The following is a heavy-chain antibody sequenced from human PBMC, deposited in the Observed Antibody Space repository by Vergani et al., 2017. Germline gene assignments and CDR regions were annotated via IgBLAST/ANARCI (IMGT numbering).Heavy chain of an antibody. CDR2: ISHKTGDT. J-gene: IGHJ5*01. D-gene: IGHD1-26*01. V-gene: IGHV1-2*02. CDR1: ESTFRDYN. CDR3: AHSWNFGRRDWFDS. Sequence: QVQLMQSGPVMKKPGGSMKVSCQASESTFRDYNIHWVRQAPSQGLQWMGWISHKTGDTDYLQRFQDRVTMTREASTKTVYLKMTRLTSDDTAIYYCAHSWNFGRRDWFDSWGPGTLVTVSS.